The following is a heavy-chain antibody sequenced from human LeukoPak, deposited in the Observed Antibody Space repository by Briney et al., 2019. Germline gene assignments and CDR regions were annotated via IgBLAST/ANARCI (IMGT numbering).Heavy chain of an antibody. V-gene: IGHV1-2*02. CDR1: GYTFTGYY. CDR2: INPNSGGT. CDR3: ARSWSNSFDP. J-gene: IGHJ5*02. Sequence: ASVKVSCKASGYTFTGYYMHWVRQAPGQGLEWMAWINPNSGGTNYAQKFQGRVTVTRDTSISTANMKLSRLRSDDTAVYYCARSWSNSFDPWGQGTLVTVSS. D-gene: IGHD5-24*01.